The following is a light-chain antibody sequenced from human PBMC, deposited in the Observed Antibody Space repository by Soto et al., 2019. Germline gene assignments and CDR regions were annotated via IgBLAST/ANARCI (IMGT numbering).Light chain of an antibody. CDR3: QQYYNTPLFT. Sequence: DIVMTQSPDSLAVSLGERATINCKSSQSVLYNSNNKNYLAWYQQKPGQPPKLLIYLASTRESGVPDRFSGSGSGTDFTLTISSLQAEDVAVYYCQQYYNTPLFTFGPGTKLDIK. J-gene: IGKJ3*01. CDR2: LAS. V-gene: IGKV4-1*01. CDR1: QSVLYNSNNKNY.